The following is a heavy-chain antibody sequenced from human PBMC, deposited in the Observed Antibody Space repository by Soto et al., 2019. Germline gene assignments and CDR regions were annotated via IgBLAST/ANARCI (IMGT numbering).Heavy chain of an antibody. Sequence: EVQLVESGGGLVQPGGSLRLSCASSGFTFSSYWMSWVRQAPGKGLEWVANIKQDGSEKYYVDSVKGRFTISRDNAKNVLYLQMNSLRAEDTAVYYCAREGRGWVTARNYYYYYYMDLWGKGTTVTVYS. J-gene: IGHJ6*03. CDR1: GFTFSSYW. V-gene: IGHV3-7*01. CDR2: IKQDGSEK. CDR3: AREGRGWVTARNYYYYYYMDL. D-gene: IGHD2-21*02.